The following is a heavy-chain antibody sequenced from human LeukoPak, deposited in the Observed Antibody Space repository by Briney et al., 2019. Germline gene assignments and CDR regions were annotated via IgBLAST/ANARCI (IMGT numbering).Heavy chain of an antibody. CDR3: ARQHPLTGYYWVY. Sequence: GASLQISCQGSGSSFTSYWISWVRQMPGKGLEWMGRIDPSDSYTNYSPSFQGHVTISADKSISTAYLQWSSLKASDTAMYYCARQHPLTGYYWVYWGQGTLVTVSS. V-gene: IGHV5-10-1*01. J-gene: IGHJ4*02. CDR1: GSSFTSYW. CDR2: IDPSDSYT. D-gene: IGHD3-9*01.